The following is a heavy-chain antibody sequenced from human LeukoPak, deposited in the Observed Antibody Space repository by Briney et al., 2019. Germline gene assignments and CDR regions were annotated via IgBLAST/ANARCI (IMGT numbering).Heavy chain of an antibody. V-gene: IGHV3-74*03. CDR2: ITSDGIST. CDR1: GFTFSGTW. D-gene: IGHD1-26*01. J-gene: IGHJ4*02. Sequence: GGSLRLSCAASGFTFSGTWMHWVRQPPGKGLVWVARITSDGISTTYAESVKGRFTISRDNAKNTLYLQMNSLRAEDTAVCYCARQGWELWGQGTLVTVSA. CDR3: ARQGWEL.